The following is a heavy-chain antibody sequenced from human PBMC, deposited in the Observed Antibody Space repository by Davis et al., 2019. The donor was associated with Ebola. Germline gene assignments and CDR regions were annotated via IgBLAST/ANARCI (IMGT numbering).Heavy chain of an antibody. CDR3: ARDAYYYGSGLIGY. CDR1: GGSVSSGSYY. J-gene: IGHJ4*02. Sequence: PGGSLRLSCTVSGGSVSSGSYYWSWIRQPPGKGLEWIGYIYYSGSTNYNPSLKSRVTLSVDTSKNQFSLKLSSVTAADTAVYYCARDAYYYGSGLIGYWGQGTLVTVSS. V-gene: IGHV4-61*01. D-gene: IGHD3-10*01. CDR2: IYYSGST.